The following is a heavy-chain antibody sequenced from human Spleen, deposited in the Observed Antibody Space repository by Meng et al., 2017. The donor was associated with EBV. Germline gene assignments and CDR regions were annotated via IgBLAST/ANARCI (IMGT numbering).Heavy chain of an antibody. V-gene: IGHV1-2*06. Sequence: QVQLVPAAPEVKKPGASVKVSCKASGYTFTDYYIHWVRQAPGQGLEWLGRINPDSGGTNYPRKFQGRVTMTRDTSVGTAYMELSRLTSDDTAVYYCATPGTAANAYLFDSWGQGTLVTVSS. J-gene: IGHJ4*02. CDR1: GYTFTDYY. D-gene: IGHD2-15*01. CDR2: INPDSGGT. CDR3: ATPGTAANAYLFDS.